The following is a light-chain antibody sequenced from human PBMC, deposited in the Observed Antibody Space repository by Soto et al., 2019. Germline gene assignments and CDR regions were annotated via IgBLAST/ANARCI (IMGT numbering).Light chain of an antibody. CDR2: EVS. CDR3: SSYAGSRLLV. CDR1: SSDVGNYNF. V-gene: IGLV2-23*02. J-gene: IGLJ3*02. Sequence: QSALTQPASVSGSPGQSITISCVGTSSDVGNYNFVSWYQQHPGKAPKLMIYEVSKRPSGISDRFSGSKSGNTASLTISGLQAEDEAFYHCSSYAGSRLLVFGGGTKVTVL.